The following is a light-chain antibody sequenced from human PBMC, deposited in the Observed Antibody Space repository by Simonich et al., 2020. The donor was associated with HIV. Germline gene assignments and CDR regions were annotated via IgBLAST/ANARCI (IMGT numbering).Light chain of an antibody. V-gene: IGKV3-11*01. CDR1: QTVSSN. CDR3: QQRSKWPLT. J-gene: IGKJ5*01. Sequence: EIVLTQSPATLSVSPGERATLSCRASQTVSSNLAWYQQKPGQAPRLLVYASSTRATCIPARFSGSGSGTDFTLTISSLEPEDFAVYYCQQRSKWPLTFGQGTRLEIK. CDR2: ASS.